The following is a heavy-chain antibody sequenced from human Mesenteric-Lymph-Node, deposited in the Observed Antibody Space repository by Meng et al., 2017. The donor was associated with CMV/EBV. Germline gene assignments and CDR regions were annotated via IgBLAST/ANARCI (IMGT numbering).Heavy chain of an antibody. V-gene: IGHV4-4*02. CDR1: GGSISGIHW. D-gene: IGHD6-25*01. Sequence: SGGSISGIHWWRLLRHPPGNGLGGIGETSHRGRTHYNPSPKSPVTISADKSKNQFSLKLSSVTAADTAVYYCARGRSGRLLWYFDLWGRGTLVTVSS. CDR2: TSHRGRT. J-gene: IGHJ2*01. CDR3: ARGRSGRLLWYFDL.